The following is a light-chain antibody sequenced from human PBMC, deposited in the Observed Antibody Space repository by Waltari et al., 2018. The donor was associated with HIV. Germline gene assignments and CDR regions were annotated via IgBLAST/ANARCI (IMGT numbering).Light chain of an antibody. V-gene: IGLV3-25*03. CDR2: QDT. CDR1: TLPSNY. CDR3: QSAHNSDVI. Sequence: SYELTQTPSVSVPPGQTAKIMCSGDTLPSNYVYWYQQKAGQAPVMIIFQDTKRPSDIPARFSASSAGTTATLTISGVQAEDEAVYFCQSAHNSDVIFGGGTKLTVL. J-gene: IGLJ2*01.